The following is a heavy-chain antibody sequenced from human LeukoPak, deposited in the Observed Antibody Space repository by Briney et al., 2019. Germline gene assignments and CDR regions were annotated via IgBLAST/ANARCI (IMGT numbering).Heavy chain of an antibody. Sequence: GGSLRLSCAASGFTFSSYDMDWVRQAPGKGLEWVSYISNSGTTMNYADSVKGRFTISRDNAKNSLYLQMNSLRAEDTAVYYCTRGDTLIWGQGTMVTVSS. J-gene: IGHJ3*02. D-gene: IGHD2-15*01. V-gene: IGHV3-48*03. CDR3: TRGDTLI. CDR1: GFTFSSYD. CDR2: ISNSGTTM.